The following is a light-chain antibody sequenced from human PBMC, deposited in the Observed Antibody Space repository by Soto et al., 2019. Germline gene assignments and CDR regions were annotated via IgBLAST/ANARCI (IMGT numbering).Light chain of an antibody. Sequence: DIQMTQSPSFLSASVGDRVTITCQASQDIGNFLNWYQQKPGKAPKLLIYNTFILERGVPSRFSGSGSGTDFSLTISSLQPEDFATYYCQQYDNLPPTTFGPGTNVDIK. CDR3: QQYDNLPPTT. J-gene: IGKJ3*01. CDR1: QDIGNF. V-gene: IGKV1-33*01. CDR2: NTF.